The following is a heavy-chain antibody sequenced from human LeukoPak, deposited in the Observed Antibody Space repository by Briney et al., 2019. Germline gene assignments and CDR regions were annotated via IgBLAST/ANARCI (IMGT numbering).Heavy chain of an antibody. CDR3: ARQGDFWSGYYRIDY. J-gene: IGHJ4*02. V-gene: IGHV4-39*01. CDR2: IYYSGST. D-gene: IGHD3-3*01. CDR1: GGSISSSSYY. Sequence: PSETLSLTCTVSGGSISSSSYYWGWIRQPPGKGLEWIGSIYYSGSTYYNPSLKSRVTISVDTSKNQFSPKLSSVTAADTAVYYCARQGDFWSGYYRIDYWGQGTLVTVSS.